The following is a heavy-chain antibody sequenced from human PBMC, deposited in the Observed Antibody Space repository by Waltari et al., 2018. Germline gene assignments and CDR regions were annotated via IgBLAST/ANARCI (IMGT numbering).Heavy chain of an antibody. CDR1: GFTFSTYT. D-gene: IGHD5-12*01. CDR3: ARDVSTMGDFDY. Sequence: QVQLVESGGGVVQPGGYLRLSCAASGFTFSTYTMHWVRQAPGKGLEWVATISYDGRNKYYADSVKGRFTISRDSSKNTVYLQMNSLRAEDTAVYYCARDVSTMGDFDYWGQGTLVTVSS. J-gene: IGHJ4*02. V-gene: IGHV3-30*04. CDR2: ISYDGRNK.